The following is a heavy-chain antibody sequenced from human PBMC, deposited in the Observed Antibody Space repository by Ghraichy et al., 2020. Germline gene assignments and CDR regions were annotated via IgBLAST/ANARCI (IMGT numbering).Heavy chain of an antibody. Sequence: GESLNISCAASGFTFSSYAMSWVRQAPGKGLEWVSAISGSGGSTYYADSVKGRFTISRDNSKNTLYLQMNSLRAEDTAVYYCAKENGRRGYSGYDQFDYWGQGTLVTVSA. CDR1: GFTFSSYA. CDR3: AKENGRRGYSGYDQFDY. J-gene: IGHJ4*02. CDR2: ISGSGGST. D-gene: IGHD5-12*01. V-gene: IGHV3-23*01.